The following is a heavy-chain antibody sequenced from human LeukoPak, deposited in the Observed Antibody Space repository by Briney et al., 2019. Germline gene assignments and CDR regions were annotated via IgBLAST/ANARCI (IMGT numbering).Heavy chain of an antibody. D-gene: IGHD3-9*01. CDR3: ARDTALRHFGTWGT. J-gene: IGHJ5*02. CDR2: IYSSGRT. V-gene: IGHV3-66*03. Sequence: EGSLRLSCAASGFTVSDNYMTWVRQAPGKGLGWVSFIYSSGRTYYADSVKGRFTIFRDHSKHTPNLQMDSLRAEDTALYYCARDTALRHFGTWGTWGQGTLVTVSS. CDR1: GFTVSDNY.